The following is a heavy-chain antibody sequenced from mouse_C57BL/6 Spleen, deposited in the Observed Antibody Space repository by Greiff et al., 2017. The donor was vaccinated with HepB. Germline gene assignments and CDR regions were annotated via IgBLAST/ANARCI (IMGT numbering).Heavy chain of an antibody. CDR1: GFTFSSYA. CDR3: ARVVTYFDY. J-gene: IGHJ2*01. CDR2: ISDGGSYT. V-gene: IGHV5-4*01. D-gene: IGHD2-2*01. Sequence: DVQLVESGGGLVKPGGSLKLSCAASGFTFSSYAMSWVRQTPEKRLEWVATISDGGSYTYYPDNVKGRFTISRDNAKNNLYLQMSHLKSEDTAMYYCARVVTYFDYWGQGTTLTVSS.